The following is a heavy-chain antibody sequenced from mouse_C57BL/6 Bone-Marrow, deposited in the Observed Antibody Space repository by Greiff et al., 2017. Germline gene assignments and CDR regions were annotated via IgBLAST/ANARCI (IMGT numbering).Heavy chain of an antibody. CDR1: GYTLTSYW. V-gene: IGHV1-55*01. J-gene: IGHJ1*03. Sequence: VQLQQPGAELVKPGASVKMSCKASGYTLTSYWITWVKQRPGQGLEWIGDIYPGSGSTNHNEKFKSKATLTVVTSSSTAYMQLRSLTTEDASVYYCAGSYDGNYWYVVVWGTGTGVTVSS. CDR3: AGSYDGNYWYVVV. CDR2: IYPGSGST. D-gene: IGHD2-1*01.